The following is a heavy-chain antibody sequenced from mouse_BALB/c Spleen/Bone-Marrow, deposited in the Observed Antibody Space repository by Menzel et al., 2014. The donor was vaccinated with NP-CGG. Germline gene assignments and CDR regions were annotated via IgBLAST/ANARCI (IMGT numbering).Heavy chain of an antibody. D-gene: IGHD2-10*02. J-gene: IGHJ4*01. CDR3: TRYLYGNMDY. V-gene: IGHV1-69*02. CDR2: IYPSDTYT. Sequence: QVQLQQSGAELVRPGASVNLSCKASGYTFTNYWINWLKQRPGQGLEWIGNIYPSDTYTTYNPPFKDKATLTVDKSSTTAYMQLNSPTSEDSAVYYCTRYLYGNMDYWGQGTSVTVSS. CDR1: GYTFTNYW.